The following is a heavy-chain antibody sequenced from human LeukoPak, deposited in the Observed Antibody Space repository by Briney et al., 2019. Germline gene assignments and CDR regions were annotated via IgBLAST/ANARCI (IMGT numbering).Heavy chain of an antibody. Sequence: PGGSLRLSCAASGFTFSSYAMSWVRQAPGKGLEWVSAISGSGGSTYYADSVKGRFTISSDNSKNTLYLQMTSLRAEDPAVYSCAKVELRYFPPNWFDPWGQGTLVSVSS. V-gene: IGHV3-23*01. CDR1: GFTFSSYA. J-gene: IGHJ5*02. D-gene: IGHD3-9*01. CDR3: AKVELRYFPPNWFDP. CDR2: ISGSGGST.